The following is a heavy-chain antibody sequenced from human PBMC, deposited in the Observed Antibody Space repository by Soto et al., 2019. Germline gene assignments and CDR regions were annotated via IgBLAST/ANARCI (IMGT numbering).Heavy chain of an antibody. D-gene: IGHD3-10*01. CDR2: ISGSGGST. V-gene: IGHV3-23*01. CDR1: GFTFSSYA. J-gene: IGHJ4*02. Sequence: GSLRLSCAASGFTFSSYAMSWVRRAPGKGLEWVSAISGSGGSTYYADSVKGRFTISRDNSKNTLYLQMNSLRAEDTAVYYCARAQGMVRGVILPTDYWGQGTLVTVSS. CDR3: ARAQGMVRGVILPTDY.